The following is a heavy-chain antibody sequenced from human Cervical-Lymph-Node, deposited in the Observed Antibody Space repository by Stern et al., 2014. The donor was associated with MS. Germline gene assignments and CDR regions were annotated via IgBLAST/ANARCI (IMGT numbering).Heavy chain of an antibody. J-gene: IGHJ4*02. V-gene: IGHV7-4-1*02. CDR3: ARDFVDTAMITRSDYLDS. CDR1: GYTLTNYP. D-gene: IGHD5-18*01. Sequence: MQLVESGSELKETGASVKVSCKASGYTLTNYPMNWVRQAPGQGLEWMGWINTNTGNSTYAQGFTGRFVFSLDTSVSTAYLHISSLKAEDTAVYYCARDFVDTAMITRSDYLDSWGQGTLVTVSS. CDR2: INTNTGNS.